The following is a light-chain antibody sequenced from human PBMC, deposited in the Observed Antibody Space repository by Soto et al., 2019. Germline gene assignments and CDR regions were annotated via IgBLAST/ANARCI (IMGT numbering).Light chain of an antibody. J-gene: IGKJ1*01. CDR1: HSVGSNS. V-gene: IGKV3-20*01. CDR2: GAS. Sequence: EVVLKQSPGTLPLSPGERGTLSCRASHSVGSNSLAWYQHKPGQAPRLLIYGASSRAPGTPDKFSGGGSGRYFALTISRLETEDFAVYYSQQYEGQLTQAFGRGTKVEMK. CDR3: QQYEGQLTQA.